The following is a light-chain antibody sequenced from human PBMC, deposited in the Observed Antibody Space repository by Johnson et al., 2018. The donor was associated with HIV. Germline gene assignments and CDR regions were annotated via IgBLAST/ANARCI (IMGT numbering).Light chain of an antibody. V-gene: IGLV1-51*01. J-gene: IGLJ1*01. Sequence: QSVLTQSPSVSAAPVQTVTISCSGSSSNIGRHYVSWYQQLPGTAPKLLIYDNDSRPSGIPDRFSGSKSGTSATLRITGLQTGDEADYYCGTWDSRLGNYVFVTGTKITVL. CDR1: SSNIGRHY. CDR2: DND. CDR3: GTWDSRLGNYV.